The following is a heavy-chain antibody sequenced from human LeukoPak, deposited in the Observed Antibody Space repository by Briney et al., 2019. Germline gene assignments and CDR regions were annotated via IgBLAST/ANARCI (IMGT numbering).Heavy chain of an antibody. Sequence: TGGSLRLSCAASGFTFSRYAMNWVRQAPGKGLEWVSYINTDSSDIHYADSVKGRFTISRDNARNTLYLQLSSLRAEDSAVYYCGKDTSHPGLIDPGGKEPLVTVPS. V-gene: IGHV3-21*05. J-gene: IGHJ5*02. CDR1: GFTFSRYA. CDR2: INTDSSDI. CDR3: GKDTSHPGLIDP.